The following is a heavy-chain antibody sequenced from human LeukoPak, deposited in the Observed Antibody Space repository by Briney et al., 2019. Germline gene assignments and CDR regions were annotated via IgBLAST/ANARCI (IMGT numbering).Heavy chain of an antibody. J-gene: IGHJ5*02. Sequence: SQTLSLTCAISGDSVSSNSAAWNWIRQSPSRGLEWLGRTYYRSKWYNDYAVSVKSRITINPDTSKNQFSLQLNSVTPEDTAVYYCAMGSMVRGVTTSWFDPWGQGTLVTVSS. D-gene: IGHD3-10*01. CDR3: AMGSMVRGVTTSWFDP. CDR2: TYYRSKWYN. CDR1: GDSVSSNSAA. V-gene: IGHV6-1*01.